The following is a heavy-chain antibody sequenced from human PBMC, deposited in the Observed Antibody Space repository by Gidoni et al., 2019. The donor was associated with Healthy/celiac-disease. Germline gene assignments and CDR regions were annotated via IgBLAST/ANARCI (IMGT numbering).Heavy chain of an antibody. CDR3: AHRPYPRPFDY. V-gene: IGHV2-5*01. J-gene: IGHJ4*02. D-gene: IGHD3-16*01. Sequence: QITLKESGPTLVKPTQTLTLTCTFSGFSLSTSGVGVGWIRQPPGKALEWLALIYWNDDKRYSPSLKSRLTITKDTSKNQVVLTLTNMDPVDIATYYCAHRPYPRPFDYWGQGTLVTVSS. CDR2: IYWNDDK. CDR1: GFSLSTSGVG.